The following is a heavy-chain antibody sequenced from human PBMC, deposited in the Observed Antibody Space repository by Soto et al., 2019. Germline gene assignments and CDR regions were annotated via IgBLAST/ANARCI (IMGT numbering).Heavy chain of an antibody. J-gene: IGHJ4*02. CDR3: ARERDILTGTLYNFDY. CDR1: GFTFSSYA. D-gene: IGHD3-9*01. CDR2: ISYDGSNK. V-gene: IGHV3-30-3*01. Sequence: GGSLRLSCAASGFTFSSYAMHWVRQAPGKGLEWVAVISYDGSNKYYADSVKGRFTISRDNSKNTLYLQMNSLRAEDTAVYYCARERDILTGTLYNFDYWGQGTLVTVSS.